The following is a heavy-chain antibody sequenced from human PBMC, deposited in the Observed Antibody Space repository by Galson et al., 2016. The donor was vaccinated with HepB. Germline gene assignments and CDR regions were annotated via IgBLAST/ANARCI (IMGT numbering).Heavy chain of an antibody. J-gene: IGHJ4*02. V-gene: IGHV4-61*08. D-gene: IGHD2-15*01. CDR1: AGSVSSGGYY. CDR3: AKTDCSGGNCPFKY. Sequence: SETLSLTCTVSAGSVSSGGYYWGWIRQSPGKGLEWIGYINNSGSIYYKPSLKGRVTMSVDTSKNQFSLNLYSVTAVDTAVYFCAKTDCSGGNCPFKYWGQGALVTVSS. CDR2: INNSGSI.